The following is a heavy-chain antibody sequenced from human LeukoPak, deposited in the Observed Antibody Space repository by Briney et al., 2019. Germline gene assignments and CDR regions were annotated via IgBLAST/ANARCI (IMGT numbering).Heavy chain of an antibody. J-gene: IGHJ3*02. Sequence: GGSLRLSCAASGFTFSDFYMSWIRQAPGKGLEWVSYISSSGSAVSYADSVQGRFTISRDNAKNSLYLQMNSLRPEDTAVYHCAKHSNRAFDIWGQRTMVTVSS. CDR1: GFTFSDFY. V-gene: IGHV3-11*04. CDR3: AKHSNRAFDI. CDR2: ISSSGSAV. D-gene: IGHD3-3*02.